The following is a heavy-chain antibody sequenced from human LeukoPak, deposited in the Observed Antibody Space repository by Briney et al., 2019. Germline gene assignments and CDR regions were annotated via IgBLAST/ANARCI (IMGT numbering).Heavy chain of an antibody. D-gene: IGHD3-9*01. V-gene: IGHV3-21*01. J-gene: IGHJ6*02. Sequence: GGSLRLSCAASGFTFSSYSMNWVRQAPGKGLEWVSSISSSSSYIYYADSVKGRFTISRDNAKNSLYLQMNSLRAEDTAVYYCARGYDILTETGMDVWGQGTTVTVSS. CDR3: ARGYDILTETGMDV. CDR2: ISSSSSYI. CDR1: GFTFSSYS.